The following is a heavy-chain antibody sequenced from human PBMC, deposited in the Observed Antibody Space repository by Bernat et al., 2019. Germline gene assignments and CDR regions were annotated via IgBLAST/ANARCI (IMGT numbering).Heavy chain of an antibody. Sequence: EVHLVESGGGLVQPGGSLRLSCAASGFIFTAYDMHWVRQAPGKGLVWVSVISSDGSDTTYADSVKGRFTLSRDNANNTVYLQMNSRRAEDTAIYYCARDRGGMGDYWGQGTLVTVSS. V-gene: IGHV3-74*01. CDR1: GFIFTAYD. J-gene: IGHJ4*02. CDR2: ISSDGSDT. D-gene: IGHD3-10*01. CDR3: ARDRGGMGDY.